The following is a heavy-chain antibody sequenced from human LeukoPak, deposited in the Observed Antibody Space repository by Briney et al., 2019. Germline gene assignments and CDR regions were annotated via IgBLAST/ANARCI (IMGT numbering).Heavy chain of an antibody. D-gene: IGHD3-22*01. CDR1: GYTFTVYY. J-gene: IGHJ4*02. CDR3: AVTYYYDSSGYYSFDY. CDR2: INPNSGGT. Sequence: GASVKVSCKASGYTFTVYYMHWVRQAPGQGLEWMGWINPNSGGTNYAQKFQGWVTMTRDTSISTAYMELSRLRSDDTAVYYCAVTYYYDSSGYYSFDYWGQGTLVTVSS. V-gene: IGHV1-2*04.